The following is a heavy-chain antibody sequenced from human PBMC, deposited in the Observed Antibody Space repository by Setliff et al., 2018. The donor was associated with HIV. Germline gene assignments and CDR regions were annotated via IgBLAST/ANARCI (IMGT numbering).Heavy chain of an antibody. D-gene: IGHD6-6*01. J-gene: IGHJ4*02. CDR1: GFTFSSYW. CDR2: INSDESST. V-gene: IGHV3-74*01. Sequence: GGSLRLSCAASGFTFSSYWMHWVRQAPGKGLVWVPVINSDESSTSYADSVKGRFTISRDNAKNALYLQMNSLRAEDTAVYYCASLGGLLYTSSSLRGVDYWGQGTLVTVSS. CDR3: ASLGGLLYTSSSLRGVDY.